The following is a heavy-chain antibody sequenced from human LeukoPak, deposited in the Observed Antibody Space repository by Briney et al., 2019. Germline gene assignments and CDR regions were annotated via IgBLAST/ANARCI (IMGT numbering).Heavy chain of an antibody. V-gene: IGHV3-23*01. D-gene: IGHD2-2*01. CDR1: GFTFSSYG. Sequence: GGSLRLSCAASGFTFSSYGMHWVRQAPGKGLEWVSIITSSGDTTYYADSVKGRFTISRDNSKSTLYLQINSLRAEDTAVYYCAKGGAVVLHAFDAWGQGAMVIVSS. CDR3: AKGGAVVLHAFDA. CDR2: ITSSGDTT. J-gene: IGHJ3*01.